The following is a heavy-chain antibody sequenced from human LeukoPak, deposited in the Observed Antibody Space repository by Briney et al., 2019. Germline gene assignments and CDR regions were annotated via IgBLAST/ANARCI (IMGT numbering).Heavy chain of an antibody. Sequence: GGSLRLSCAASGFXFSSYSINWVRQAPGKGLEWVSSISSSSSYIYYADSVKGRFTISRDNAKNSLYLQMNSLRAEDTAVYYCARDSGSEALDYWGQGTLVTVSS. CDR2: ISSSSSYI. CDR3: ARDSGSEALDY. V-gene: IGHV3-21*01. J-gene: IGHJ4*02. CDR1: GFXFSSYS. D-gene: IGHD6-25*01.